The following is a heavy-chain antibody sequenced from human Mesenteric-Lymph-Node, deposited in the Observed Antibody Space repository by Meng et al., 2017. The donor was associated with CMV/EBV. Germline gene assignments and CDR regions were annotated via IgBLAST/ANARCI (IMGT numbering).Heavy chain of an antibody. J-gene: IGHJ5*01. V-gene: IGHV3-30*02. CDR2: IRYDGSNK. D-gene: IGHD3-3*01. CDR1: GFTFSSYG. CDR3: AKDPHEFWSGKNWFDS. Sequence: GESLKISCAASGFTFSSYGMHWVRQAPGKGLEWVAFIRYDGSNKYYADSVKGRFSIYRDISKNMLFLHMSSLRPEDTAVYHCAKDPHEFWSGKNWFDSWGQGTLVTVSS.